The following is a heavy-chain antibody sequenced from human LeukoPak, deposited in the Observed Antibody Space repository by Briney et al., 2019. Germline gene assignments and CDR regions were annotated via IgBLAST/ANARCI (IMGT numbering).Heavy chain of an antibody. D-gene: IGHD3-9*01. V-gene: IGHV3-23*01. J-gene: IGHJ4*02. CDR3: AKDLFEPYYDSLTGYYT. Sequence: GESLRLSCAASGFTFSSYAMSWVRQAPGKGLELVSAISGSGGSTYYADSVKGRFTISRDNSKNTLYLQMNSLRAEDTAVYYCAKDLFEPYYDSLTGYYTWGQGTLVTVSS. CDR1: GFTFSSYA. CDR2: ISGSGGST.